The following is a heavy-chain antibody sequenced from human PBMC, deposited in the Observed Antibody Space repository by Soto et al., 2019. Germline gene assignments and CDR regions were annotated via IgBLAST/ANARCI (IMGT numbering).Heavy chain of an antibody. CDR1: GGSFSCYY. V-gene: IGHV4-34*01. Sequence: PSETLCLTCAVYGGSFSCYYWSWIRQPPGKGLEWIGEINHSGSTNYNPSLKSRVTISVDTSKNQFSLKLSSVTAADTAVYYCARGRVRRYYYYYMDVWGKGTTVTVSS. D-gene: IGHD4-4*01. CDR2: INHSGST. J-gene: IGHJ6*03. CDR3: ARGRVRRYYYYYMDV.